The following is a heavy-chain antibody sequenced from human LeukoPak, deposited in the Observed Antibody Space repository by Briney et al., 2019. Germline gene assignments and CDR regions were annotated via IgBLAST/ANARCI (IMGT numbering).Heavy chain of an antibody. J-gene: IGHJ4*02. CDR3: ARGQSLWFGESMYYFDY. Sequence: GASVKVSCKASGYTFTSYDINWVRQATGQGLEWMGWMNPNSGNTGYAQKFQGRVTMTRNTSISTAYMELSSLRSEDTAVYYCARGQSLWFGESMYYFDYWGQGTLVTVSS. CDR1: GYTFTSYD. V-gene: IGHV1-8*01. D-gene: IGHD3-10*01. CDR2: MNPNSGNT.